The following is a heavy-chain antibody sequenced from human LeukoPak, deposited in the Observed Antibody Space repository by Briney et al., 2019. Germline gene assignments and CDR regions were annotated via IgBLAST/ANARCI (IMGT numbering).Heavy chain of an antibody. CDR2: INPNSGGT. V-gene: IGHV1-2*06. J-gene: IGHJ4*02. CDR3: ARIWGRSGYYYFDY. Sequence: ASVTVSFTASGYTFTGYYMHWVRQAPGQGLQWMGRINPNSGGTNYAQKFQGRVTMTRDTSISTAYMELSRLRSDDTAVYNCARIWGRSGYYYFDYWGQGTLVTVSS. CDR1: GYTFTGYY. D-gene: IGHD3-22*01.